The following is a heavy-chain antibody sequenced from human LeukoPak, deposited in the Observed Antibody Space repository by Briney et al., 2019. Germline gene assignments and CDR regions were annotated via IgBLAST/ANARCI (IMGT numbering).Heavy chain of an antibody. CDR3: ARALPSSWYGRSFDY. Sequence: SETLSLTCTVSGGSISSYYWSWIRQPPGKGLEWIGYIYYSGSTNYNPSLKSRVTISVDTSKNQFSLKLSSVTAADTAVYYCARALPSSWYGRSFDYWGQGTLVTVSS. V-gene: IGHV4-59*01. CDR1: GGSISSYY. D-gene: IGHD6-13*01. J-gene: IGHJ4*02. CDR2: IYYSGST.